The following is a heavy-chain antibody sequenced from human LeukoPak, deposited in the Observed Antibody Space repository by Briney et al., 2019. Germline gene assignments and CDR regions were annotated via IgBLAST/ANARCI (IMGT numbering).Heavy chain of an antibody. V-gene: IGHV1-2*04. J-gene: IGHJ3*02. CDR2: INPNSGGT. CDR3: ARDRLEDDTIRGADAFDI. Sequence: ASVKVSCKASGYTFTGYYMHWVRQAPGQGLGWMGWINPNSGGTSYAQQFQGWVTMTRDTSINTAYMELSSLKSDDTAVYYCARDRLEDDTIRGADAFDIWGQGTMVTVSS. CDR1: GYTFTGYY. D-gene: IGHD3-10*01.